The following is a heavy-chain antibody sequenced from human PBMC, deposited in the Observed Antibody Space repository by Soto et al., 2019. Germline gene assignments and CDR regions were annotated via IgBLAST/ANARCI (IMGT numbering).Heavy chain of an antibody. CDR2: ISYDGSNK. V-gene: IGHV3-30*18. J-gene: IGHJ4*02. CDR3: AKGAFVVVTAPDFDY. D-gene: IGHD2-21*02. CDR1: GFTFSSYG. Sequence: QVQLVESGGGVVQPGRSLRLSCAASGFTFSSYGMHWVRQAPGKGLEWVAVISYDGSNKYYADSVKGRFTISRDNSKNTLYLQMNSLRAEDTAVYYCAKGAFVVVTAPDFDYWGQGTLVTVSS.